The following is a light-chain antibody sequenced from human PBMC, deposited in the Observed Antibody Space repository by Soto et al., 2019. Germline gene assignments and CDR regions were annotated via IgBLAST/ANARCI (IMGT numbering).Light chain of an antibody. J-gene: IGKJ1*01. CDR3: QQYGSSPPWT. CDR2: DAS. Sequence: EIVLPQSPATLSLHPGERATFSGGPSQSVSSYLAWYQQKPGQAPSLLIYDASTRATGIPARFSGSGCGTDFTLTISRLEPEDFAVYYCQQYGSSPPWTFGQGTKVDIK. CDR1: QSVSSY. V-gene: IGKV3D-20*01.